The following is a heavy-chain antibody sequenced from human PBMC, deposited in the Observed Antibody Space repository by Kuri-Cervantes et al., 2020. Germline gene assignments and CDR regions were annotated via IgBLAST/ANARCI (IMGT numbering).Heavy chain of an antibody. V-gene: IGHV4-4*02. Sequence: GSLRLSCAVSGGSISSSNWWSWVRQPPGKGLEWIGEIYHSGSTNYKPSLKSRVSISVDKSKNQFSLKLSSVTAADTAVYYCARVVAALDYWGQGTLVTVSS. J-gene: IGHJ4*02. CDR3: ARVVAALDY. CDR1: GGSISSSNW. CDR2: IYHSGST. D-gene: IGHD2-15*01.